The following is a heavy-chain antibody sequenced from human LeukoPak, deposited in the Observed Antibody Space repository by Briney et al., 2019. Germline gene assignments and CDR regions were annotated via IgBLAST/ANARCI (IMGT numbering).Heavy chain of an antibody. CDR1: GGSISVYY. CDR3: ARQISGNKDY. CDR2: IFYRESFSYGGTT. D-gene: IGHD1/OR15-1a*01. J-gene: IGHJ4*02. V-gene: IGHV4-59*05. Sequence: SETLSLTCTVYGGSISVYYWIWIRQPPGRSLEYIGSIFYRESFSYGGTTFYNPSLQSRVTISVDTSKNAFSLRLNSVTAADTALYYCARQISGNKDYWGQGTLVTVSS.